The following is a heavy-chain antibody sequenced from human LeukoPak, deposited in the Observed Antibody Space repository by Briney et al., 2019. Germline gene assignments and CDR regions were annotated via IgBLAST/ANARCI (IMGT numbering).Heavy chain of an antibody. J-gene: IGHJ4*02. CDR2: IKNDGSST. Sequence: GGSLRLSCAASGFTFSRYWMHWVRQAPGKGLVWVSLIKNDGSSTTYADSVKGRFTISRDNAKNTLFLQMNSLRADDTAIYYCASALGGQGGHWGQGTLVTVSS. CDR3: ASALGGQGGH. D-gene: IGHD1-26*01. CDR1: GFTFSRYW. V-gene: IGHV3-74*03.